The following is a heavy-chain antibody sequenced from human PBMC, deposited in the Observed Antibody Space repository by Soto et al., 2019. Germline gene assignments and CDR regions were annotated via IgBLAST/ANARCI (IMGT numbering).Heavy chain of an antibody. Sequence: EVQLVESGGGLVKPGGSLRLSCAASGFTFSSYSMNWVRQAPGKGLEWVTSISSSSSYIYYAESGKGRFTISRANAKNSLYLQLNSLRAEDKAVYYFARKWGGEGTFDYWGQGTLVTVSS. J-gene: IGHJ4*02. CDR1: GFTFSSYS. CDR2: ISSSSSYI. D-gene: IGHD1-1*01. CDR3: ARKWGGEGTFDY. V-gene: IGHV3-21*01.